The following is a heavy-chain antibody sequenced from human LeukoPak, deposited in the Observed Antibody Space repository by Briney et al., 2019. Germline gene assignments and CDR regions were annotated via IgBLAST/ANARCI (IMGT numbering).Heavy chain of an antibody. CDR1: GYTFTNYG. D-gene: IGHD5-12*01. CDR2: ISAYNGNT. CDR3: ARGRSGYDSGAFDY. V-gene: IGHV1-18*01. Sequence: ASVKVSCKASGYTFTNYGISWVRQAPGQGLECMGWISAYNGNTNYAQKLQGRVTMTTDTSTSTAYMELRSLRSDDTAVYYCARGRSGYDSGAFDYWGQGTLVTVSS. J-gene: IGHJ4*02.